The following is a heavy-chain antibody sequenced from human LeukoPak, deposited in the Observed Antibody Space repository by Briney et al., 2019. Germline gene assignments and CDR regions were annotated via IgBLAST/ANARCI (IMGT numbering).Heavy chain of an antibody. Sequence: AGGSLRLSCAASGFTFSSYAMSWVRQAPGKGLEWVSAISGSGGSTYYADSVKGRFTISRDNSKNTLYLQMNSLRAEDTAVYYCAKDGPSYYYDSSGYYYDYWGQGTLVTVSS. CDR2: ISGSGGST. D-gene: IGHD3-22*01. V-gene: IGHV3-23*01. J-gene: IGHJ4*02. CDR3: AKDGPSYYYDSSGYYYDY. CDR1: GFTFSSYA.